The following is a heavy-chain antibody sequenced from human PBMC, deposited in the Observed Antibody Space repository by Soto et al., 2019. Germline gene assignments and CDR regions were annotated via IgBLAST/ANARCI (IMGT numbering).Heavy chain of an antibody. CDR2: IYYSGST. V-gene: IGHV4-59*08. CDR3: ARLRWNDVGWFDP. CDR1: GGSISSYY. D-gene: IGHD1-1*01. Sequence: PSETLSLTCTVSGGSISSYYWSWIRQPPGKGLEWIGYIYYSGSTNYNPSLKSRVTISVDTSKNQFSLKLSSVTAADTAVYHCARLRWNDVGWFDPWGQGTLVTVSS. J-gene: IGHJ5*02.